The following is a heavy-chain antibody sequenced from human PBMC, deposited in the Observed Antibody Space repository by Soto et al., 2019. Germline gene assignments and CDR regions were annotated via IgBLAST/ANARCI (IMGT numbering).Heavy chain of an antibody. CDR2: MNPNSGNT. CDR1: GYTFTSYD. V-gene: IGHV1-8*01. D-gene: IGHD3-3*01. J-gene: IGHJ5*02. Sequence: GSVKVSCKASGYTFTSYDINWVRQATGQGLEWMGWMNPNSGNTGYAQKFQGRVTMTRNTSISTAYMELSSLRSEDTAVYYCARGLGIFGVVIPSSFDPWGQGTLVTVSS. CDR3: ARGLGIFGVVIPSSFDP.